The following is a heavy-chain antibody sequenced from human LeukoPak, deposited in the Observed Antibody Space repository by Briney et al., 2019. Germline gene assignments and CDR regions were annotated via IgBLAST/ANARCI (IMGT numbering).Heavy chain of an antibody. J-gene: IGHJ6*02. V-gene: IGHV3-30*04. CDR1: GFTFSSYA. CDR2: ISYDGSNK. CDR3: ARDHYSSSWYGPYYGMDV. Sequence: GGSLRLSCAASGFTFSSYAMHGVRQAPGKGLEWGAGISYDGSNKDYADAVKGRFTISIDNSQKTMYLQINRTLDWRTAVYYGARDHYSSSWYGPYYGMDVWGQGTTVPVSS. D-gene: IGHD6-13*01.